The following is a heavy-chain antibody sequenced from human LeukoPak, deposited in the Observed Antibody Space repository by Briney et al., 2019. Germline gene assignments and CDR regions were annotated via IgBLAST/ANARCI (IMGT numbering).Heavy chain of an antibody. CDR3: ARIYSSSWFLNWFDP. Sequence: SGTLSLTCAVSGGSITSSNWWSWVRQPPGKGLEWIGEIYYTGNTNYNPSLKSRVTISVDKSNNQFSLNLSSVTAADTAVYYCARIYSSSWFLNWFDPWGQGTLVTVSS. V-gene: IGHV4-4*02. CDR1: GGSITSSNW. CDR2: IYYTGNT. J-gene: IGHJ5*02. D-gene: IGHD6-13*01.